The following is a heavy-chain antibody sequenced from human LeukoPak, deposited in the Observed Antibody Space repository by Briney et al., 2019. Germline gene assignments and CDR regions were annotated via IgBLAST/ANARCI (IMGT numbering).Heavy chain of an antibody. J-gene: IGHJ4*02. CDR3: ARDYYGSGSYYNDY. CDR1: GGSFSGYY. Sequence: PSETLSLTCAVYGGSFSGYYWSWIRQPPGKGLEWIGEINHSGSTNYNPSLKSRVTISVNTSKNQFSLKLSSVTAADTAVYYCARDYYGSGSYYNDYWGQGTLVTVSS. CDR2: INHSGST. V-gene: IGHV4-34*01. D-gene: IGHD3-10*01.